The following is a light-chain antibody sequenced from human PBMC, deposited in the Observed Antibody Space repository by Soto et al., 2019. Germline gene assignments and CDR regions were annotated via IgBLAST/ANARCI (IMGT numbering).Light chain of an antibody. CDR2: EVN. CDR1: SSDIGVYNY. V-gene: IGLV2-14*01. J-gene: IGLJ1*01. Sequence: QSALTQPASVSGSPGQSITFSCTGTSSDIGVYNYVSWYQQHPGKAPKLMIYEVNNRPSGVSNRFSGSKSGNTASLTISGLQAEDEADYYCSSYKTSNNNVFGTGTKVTVL. CDR3: SSYKTSNNNV.